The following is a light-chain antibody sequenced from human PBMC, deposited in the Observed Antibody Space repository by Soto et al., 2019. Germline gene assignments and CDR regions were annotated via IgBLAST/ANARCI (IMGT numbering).Light chain of an antibody. V-gene: IGKV3D-20*01. J-gene: IGKJ1*01. Sequence: EIVLTQSPATLSLSPGERATLSCGASQSVSSSYLAWYQQKPGLAPRLLIYDAPNRATGIPARFSGSGSGTDFTLTISRLEPEDFTLYYCQQYGSSPLTFGQGTKVDIK. CDR2: DAP. CDR3: QQYGSSPLT. CDR1: QSVSSSY.